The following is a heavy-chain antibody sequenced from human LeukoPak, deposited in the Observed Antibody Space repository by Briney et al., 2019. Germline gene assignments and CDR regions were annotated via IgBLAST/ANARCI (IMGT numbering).Heavy chain of an antibody. CDR2: ISSSSSTI. CDR3: ARDRGGSYSAIDY. D-gene: IGHD1-26*01. J-gene: IGHJ4*02. CDR1: GFTFSSYS. V-gene: IGHV3-48*04. Sequence: GGSLRLSCAASGFTFSSYSMNWVRPAPGKGLEWVSFISSSSSTIYYADSVKGRFTISRDNAKNSLYLQMNSLRAEDTAVYYCARDRGGSYSAIDYWGQGTLVNVSS.